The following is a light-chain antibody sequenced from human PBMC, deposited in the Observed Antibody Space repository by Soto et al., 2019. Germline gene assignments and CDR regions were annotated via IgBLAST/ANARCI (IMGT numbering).Light chain of an antibody. CDR1: QSISSW. J-gene: IGKJ3*01. CDR3: QQFNSYSRT. Sequence: EIQMTQSPSTLSASVGDRVTITFRASQSISSWLAWYQQKPGKAPKLLIYKASSLESGVPSRFSGSESGTEFTLTITSLQPDDFATYYCQQFNSYSRTFGPGTKVDNK. CDR2: KAS. V-gene: IGKV1-5*03.